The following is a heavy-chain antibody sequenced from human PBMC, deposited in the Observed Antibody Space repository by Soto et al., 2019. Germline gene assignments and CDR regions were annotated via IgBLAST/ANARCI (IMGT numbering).Heavy chain of an antibody. D-gene: IGHD6-13*01. J-gene: IGHJ4*02. CDR1: GFSFSTYG. V-gene: IGHV3-30*18. Sequence: PGGSLSLSCAASGFSFSTYGMHWVRQAPGKGLEWVAVMSYDGRNRYYADSVKGRFTISRDNSKNTLFLQMNSLRAEDTAVYFCAKPYSNSWYYFDYRGQGTLVTVSS. CDR2: MSYDGRNR. CDR3: AKPYSNSWYYFDY.